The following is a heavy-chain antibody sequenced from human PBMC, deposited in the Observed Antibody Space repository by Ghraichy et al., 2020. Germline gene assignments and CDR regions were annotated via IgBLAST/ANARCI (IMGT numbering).Heavy chain of an antibody. Sequence: ASVKVSCKASGYTFTSYAMHWVRQAPGQRLEWMGWINAGNGNTKYSQKFQGRVTITRDTSASTAYMELSSLRSEDTAVYYCARGVRLDFWSGYYSQDWFDPWGQGTLVTVSS. CDR2: INAGNGNT. D-gene: IGHD3-3*01. CDR3: ARGVRLDFWSGYYSQDWFDP. V-gene: IGHV1-3*01. CDR1: GYTFTSYA. J-gene: IGHJ5*02.